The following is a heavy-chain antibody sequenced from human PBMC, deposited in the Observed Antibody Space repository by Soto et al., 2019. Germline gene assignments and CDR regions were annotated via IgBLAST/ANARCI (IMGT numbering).Heavy chain of an antibody. J-gene: IGHJ4*02. CDR1: GFTFSSHA. CDR3: AKDRGPWPTNFDY. CDR2: ISASGGST. D-gene: IGHD5-12*01. Sequence: EVQLLESGGGLVQPGGSLRLSCSASGFTFSSHAMSWVRQAPGKGLEWVSTISASGGSTYYADSVKGRFTISRDNSKNTLYLQMNSLRAEDTAVYYCAKDRGPWPTNFDYWGQGTLVTVSS. V-gene: IGHV3-23*01.